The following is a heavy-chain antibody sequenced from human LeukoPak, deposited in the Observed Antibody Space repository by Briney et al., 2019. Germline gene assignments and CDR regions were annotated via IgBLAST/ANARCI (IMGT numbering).Heavy chain of an antibody. D-gene: IGHD6-6*01. CDR1: GFTFSNYW. Sequence: PGGSLRLSCAASGFTFSNYWMSWVRQAPGKGLEWVANINQDGSVKYYVDSVKGRFTVSRGNAKNSLYVQMNSLRVEDTAVYYCARIGYSSSSMYYWGQGTLVTVSS. J-gene: IGHJ4*02. CDR2: INQDGSVK. CDR3: ARIGYSSSSMYY. V-gene: IGHV3-7*01.